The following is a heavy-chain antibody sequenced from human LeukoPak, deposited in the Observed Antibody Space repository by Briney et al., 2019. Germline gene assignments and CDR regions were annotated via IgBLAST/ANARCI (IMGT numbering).Heavy chain of an antibody. CDR2: ISSGGGDT. V-gene: IGHV3-23*01. CDR1: GFTFSSYG. J-gene: IGHJ6*02. Sequence: GRSLRLSCAASGFTFSSYGMHWVRQAPGKGLEWVSTISSGGGDTYIADSVKGRFTISRDDSKYTLYLQMNRLRADDTAVYYCAKAEGATLYYYGVDVWGQGTTVTVSS. CDR3: AKAEGATLYYYGVDV.